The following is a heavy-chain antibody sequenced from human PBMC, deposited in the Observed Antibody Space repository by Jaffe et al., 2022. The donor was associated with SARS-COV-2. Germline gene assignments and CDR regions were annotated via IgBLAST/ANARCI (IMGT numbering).Heavy chain of an antibody. Sequence: QVQVVQSGAEVKKPGASVKLSCKASGYTFISYHMHWVRQAPGQGLEWMGIINPSGGDTAYSQNFRGRVTMTRDTSTSTVYMELTSLRSEDTAVYYCARGRYSYGPGPAEYFQDWGQGTLVTVSS. D-gene: IGHD5-18*01. CDR2: INPSGGDT. CDR3: ARGRYSYGPGPAEYFQD. V-gene: IGHV1-46*01. J-gene: IGHJ1*01. CDR1: GYTFISYH.